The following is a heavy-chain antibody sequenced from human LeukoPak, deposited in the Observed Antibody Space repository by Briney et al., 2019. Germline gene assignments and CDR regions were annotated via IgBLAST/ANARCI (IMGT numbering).Heavy chain of an antibody. Sequence: GGSLRLSCAASGFTFSSYSMNWVRQAPGKGLEWVGRIKSKTDGGTTDYAAPVEGRFTISRDDSKNTLYLQMNSLKTEDTAVYYCTFLGYCTNGVCATDDYWGQGTLVTVSS. V-gene: IGHV3-15*01. CDR2: IKSKTDGGTT. CDR3: TFLGYCTNGVCATDDY. D-gene: IGHD2-8*01. J-gene: IGHJ4*02. CDR1: GFTFSSYS.